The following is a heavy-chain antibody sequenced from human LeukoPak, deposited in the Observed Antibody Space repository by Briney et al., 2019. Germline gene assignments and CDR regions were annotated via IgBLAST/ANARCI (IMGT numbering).Heavy chain of an antibody. D-gene: IGHD3-3*01. J-gene: IGHJ5*02. CDR3: ARGARAIFGVVTLNWFDP. CDR1: GGSFSGYY. CDR2: INHSGST. V-gene: IGHV4-34*01. Sequence: PSGTLSLTCAVYGGSFSGYYWSWIRQPPGKGLEWIGEINHSGSTNYNPSLKSRVTISVDTSKNQFSLKLSSVTAADTAVYYCARGARAIFGVVTLNWFDPWGQGTLVTVSS.